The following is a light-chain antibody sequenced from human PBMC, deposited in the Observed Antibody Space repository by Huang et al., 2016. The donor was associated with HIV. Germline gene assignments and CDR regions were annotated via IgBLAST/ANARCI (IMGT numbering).Light chain of an antibody. CDR1: QGVTNY. J-gene: IGKJ4*01. Sequence: IQLTQSPSSLSVSVGDRVTITCRASQGVTNYLAWYQQRPGKAPKILIFATSTLQSGVPARFSGSGSGADCTLSIASLQPEDSATYDCQQLSAYPLTFGGGTKVEI. V-gene: IGKV1-9*01. CDR3: QQLSAYPLT. CDR2: ATS.